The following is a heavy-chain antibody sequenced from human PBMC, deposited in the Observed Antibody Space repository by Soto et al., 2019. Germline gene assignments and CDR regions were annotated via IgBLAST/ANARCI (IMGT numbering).Heavy chain of an antibody. CDR3: EHARHPYYYYGMDV. CDR2: IYWDDGK. Sequence: QITLKASGPTLVKPTQTLTLTCTFSGFSLSTSGVGVGWILQPPGKDLERFALIYWDDGKRYSPSLKSRLTITEDTSKNHVVFTMTSMDPVDTAYYYFEHARHPYYYYGMDVWGQGTTVTVSS. V-gene: IGHV2-5*02. CDR1: GFSLSTSGVG. J-gene: IGHJ6*02.